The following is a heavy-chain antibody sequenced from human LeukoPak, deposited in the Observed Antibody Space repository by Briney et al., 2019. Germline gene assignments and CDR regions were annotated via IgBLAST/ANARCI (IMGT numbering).Heavy chain of an antibody. CDR1: GYTFTDYH. V-gene: IGHV1-2*02. D-gene: IGHD3-3*01. Sequence: ASVKVSCKASGYTFTDYHIHWVRQAPGQGLEWMGWINPNSGGTNYAQKFQGRVTMTRDTSINTAYMELRRLRSDDTAVYYCARDIRPRVESFDYWGQGTLVTVSS. CDR3: ARDIRPRVESFDY. CDR2: INPNSGGT. J-gene: IGHJ4*02.